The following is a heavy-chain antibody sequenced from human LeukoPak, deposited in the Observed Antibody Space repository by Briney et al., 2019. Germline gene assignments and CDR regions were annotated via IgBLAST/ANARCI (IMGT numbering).Heavy chain of an antibody. D-gene: IGHD3-22*01. CDR1: GGSISSYY. V-gene: IGHV4-59*08. Sequence: SGTLSLTCTVSGGSISSYYWSWIRQPPGKGLEWIGYIYYSGSTNYNPSLKSRVTISVDTSKNQFSLKLSSVTAADTAVYYCARSRAIFDSSGYPLDAFDIWGQGTMVTVSS. CDR2: IYYSGST. J-gene: IGHJ3*02. CDR3: ARSRAIFDSSGYPLDAFDI.